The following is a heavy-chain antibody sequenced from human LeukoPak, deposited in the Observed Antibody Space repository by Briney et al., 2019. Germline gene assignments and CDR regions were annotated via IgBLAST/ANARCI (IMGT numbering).Heavy chain of an antibody. D-gene: IGHD3-22*01. CDR2: ISGSGGST. CDR3: AKDAMLTYYYDSSGYYYVGSNFDY. CDR1: GFTFSSYG. J-gene: IGHJ4*02. Sequence: GGSLRLSCAASGFTFSSYGMSWVRQAPGKGLEWVSAISGSGGSTYYADSVKGRFTISRDNSKNTLYLQMNSLRAEDTAVYYCAKDAMLTYYYDSSGYYYVGSNFDYWGQGTLVTVAS. V-gene: IGHV3-23*01.